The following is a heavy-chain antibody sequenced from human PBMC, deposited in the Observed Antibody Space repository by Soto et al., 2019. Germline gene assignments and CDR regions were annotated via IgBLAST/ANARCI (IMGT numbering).Heavy chain of an antibody. D-gene: IGHD5-18*01. CDR1: GYSFTNYW. V-gene: IGHV5-51*01. J-gene: IGHJ4*02. CDR3: ARPDSSSYEY. Sequence: RGESLKISCEASGYSFTNYWIGWVRQMPGKGLEWMGIIFPGDSDTRYSPSFRGQVTISADKSISTAYLQWSSLKASDTAMYYCARPDSSSYEYWGQGALVTVSS. CDR2: IFPGDSDT.